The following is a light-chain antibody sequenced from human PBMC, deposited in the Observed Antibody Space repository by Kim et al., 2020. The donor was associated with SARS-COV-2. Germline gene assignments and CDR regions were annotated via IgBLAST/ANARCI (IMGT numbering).Light chain of an antibody. J-gene: IGLJ3*02. CDR3: SAWDSSLSGWV. CDR1: SSNVGYPG. CDR2: RNN. Sequence: RQTATLPCTGTSSNVGYPGAAWLQQHRGHPPKLLSYRNNDRPSGISERLSASRSGNTASLTITGLQPDDEADYYCSAWDSSLSGWVFGGGTQLTVL. V-gene: IGLV10-54*01.